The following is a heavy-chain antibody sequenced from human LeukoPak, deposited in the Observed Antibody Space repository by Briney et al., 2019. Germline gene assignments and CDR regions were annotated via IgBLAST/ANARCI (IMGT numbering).Heavy chain of an antibody. Sequence: GESLRLSCAASGFSFNSYYVNWVRQAPGKGLEWVSCISSSSTYIYYADSVRGRFAISRDNTKNSLYLQMNSLRAEDTAVYYCVRENHGSFDYWGQGSLVTVSS. CDR1: GFSFNSYY. D-gene: IGHD1-14*01. V-gene: IGHV3-21*01. CDR2: ISSSSTYI. CDR3: VRENHGSFDY. J-gene: IGHJ4*02.